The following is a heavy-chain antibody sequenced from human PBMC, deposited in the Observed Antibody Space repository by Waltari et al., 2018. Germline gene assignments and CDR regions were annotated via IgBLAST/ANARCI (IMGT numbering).Heavy chain of an antibody. CDR1: GFTFDDYA. D-gene: IGHD6-13*01. Sequence: EVQLVESGGGLVQPGRSLRLSCAASGFTFDDYAMHWVRQAPGKGLEWVSGISWNSGSIGYADSVKGRFTISRDNAKNSLYLQMNSLRAEDMALYYCAKGDGIAAAGKLAAAFDIWGQGTMVTVSS. J-gene: IGHJ3*02. CDR3: AKGDGIAAAGKLAAAFDI. V-gene: IGHV3-9*03. CDR2: ISWNSGSI.